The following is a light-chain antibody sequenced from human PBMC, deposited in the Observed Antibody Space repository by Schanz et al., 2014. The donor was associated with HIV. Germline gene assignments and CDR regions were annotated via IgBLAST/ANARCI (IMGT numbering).Light chain of an antibody. J-gene: IGLJ2*01. V-gene: IGLV2-14*02. CDR3: NSYTRTSTPV. Sequence: QSALTQPASVSGSPGQSITISCTGTSSDVGSYNLVSWYQQHPGKAPKLMIYDVNNRPSGVSNRFSGSKSGNTASLTISGLQAEDEADYYCNSYTRTSTPVFGEGTKLTVL. CDR1: SSDVGSYNL. CDR2: DVN.